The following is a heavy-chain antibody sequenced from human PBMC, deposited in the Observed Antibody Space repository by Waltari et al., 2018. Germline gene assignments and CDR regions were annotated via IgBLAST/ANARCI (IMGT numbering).Heavy chain of an antibody. CDR1: AGSIRSYY. Sequence: QVQLQESGPGLVKPSETLSLTCTVSAGSIRSYYWSWTRQSPGKGLEWIGYINYSGSTNYNPSLKSRVTISVDTSKNQFSLKLTSVTAADTAVYYCARFYCSGGSCSPEDYWGQGTLVTVSS. D-gene: IGHD2-15*01. CDR2: INYSGST. CDR3: ARFYCSGGSCSPEDY. V-gene: IGHV4-59*01. J-gene: IGHJ4*02.